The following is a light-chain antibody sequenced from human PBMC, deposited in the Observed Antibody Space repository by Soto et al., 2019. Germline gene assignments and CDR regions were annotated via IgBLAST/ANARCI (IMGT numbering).Light chain of an antibody. CDR2: DAS. Sequence: EIVLTQSPATLSLSPGERATLSCRASQSISSHLVWYQHKPGQAPRLLMYDASNRATGIPARFSGSGSGTDFTLTISSLEPEDFAVYYCQQRHNSPLTFGGGTKVEIK. V-gene: IGKV3-11*01. CDR3: QQRHNSPLT. CDR1: QSISSH. J-gene: IGKJ4*01.